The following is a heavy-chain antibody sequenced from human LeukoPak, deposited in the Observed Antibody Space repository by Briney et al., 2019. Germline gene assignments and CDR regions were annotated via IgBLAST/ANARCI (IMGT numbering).Heavy chain of an antibody. J-gene: IGHJ4*02. CDR1: GGSFSGYY. CDR2: INNSGST. V-gene: IGHV4-34*01. CDR3: VRDIAAAGGFDY. Sequence: PSETLSLTCGVYGGSFSGYYWSWIRQPPGKGLEWIGEINNSGSTNSNPSLKSRVTISVDTSKNQFSLKLSSVTAADTAVYYCVRDIAAAGGFDYWGQGTLVTVSS. D-gene: IGHD6-13*01.